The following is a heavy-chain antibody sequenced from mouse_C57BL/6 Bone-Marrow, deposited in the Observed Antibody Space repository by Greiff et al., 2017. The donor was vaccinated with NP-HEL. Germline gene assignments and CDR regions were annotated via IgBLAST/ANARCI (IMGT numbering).Heavy chain of an antibody. D-gene: IGHD2-5*01. Sequence: HVQLQQSGAELARPGASVKLSCKASGYTFTSYGISWVKQRTGQGLEWIGEIYPRSGNTYYNEKFKGKATLTADKSSSTAYMELRSLTSEDSAVYFCAKPYSNYEAWFAYWGQGTLVTVSA. CDR2: IYPRSGNT. CDR3: AKPYSNYEAWFAY. CDR1: GYTFTSYG. J-gene: IGHJ3*01. V-gene: IGHV1-81*01.